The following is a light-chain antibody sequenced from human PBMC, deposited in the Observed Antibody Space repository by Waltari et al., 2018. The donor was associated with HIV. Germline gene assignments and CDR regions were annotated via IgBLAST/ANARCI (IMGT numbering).Light chain of an antibody. J-gene: IGLJ3*02. CDR1: SSDVGGYNY. V-gene: IGLV2-11*01. CDR3: CSYAGSHWV. Sequence: QSALPQPRSVSGSPGQSVTISCTGTSSDVGGYNYVSWYQQHPGKAPKRMIYDISKRPSGVPDRFSGSKSDNTASLTISGLQAEDEAHYYCCSYAGSHWVFGGGTKLTVL. CDR2: DIS.